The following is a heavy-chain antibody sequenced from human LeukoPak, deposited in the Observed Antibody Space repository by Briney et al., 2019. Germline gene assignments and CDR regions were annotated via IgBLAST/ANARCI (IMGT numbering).Heavy chain of an antibody. V-gene: IGHV3-23*01. CDR2: ISGSGGST. CDR1: GFTFSSNN. J-gene: IGHJ6*02. Sequence: GGSLRLSCAASGFTFSSNNMNWVRQAPGKGLEWVSAISGSGGSTYYADSVKGRFTISRDNSKNTLYLQMNSLRAEDTAVYYCAKDRNVGGMDVWGQGTTVTVSS. CDR3: AKDRNVGGMDV.